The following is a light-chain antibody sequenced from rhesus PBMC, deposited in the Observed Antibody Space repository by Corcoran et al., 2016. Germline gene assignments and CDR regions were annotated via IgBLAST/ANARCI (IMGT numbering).Light chain of an antibody. CDR2: AAS. V-gene: IGKV1-18*01. Sequence: DIQMTQSPSSLSASVGDKVTITCRASQGISSWLAWYQQQPGKAPKLLIYAASSLQSGVPSRFRGSGSGTDYTLTISSLQPEDFATYYCQQGYNTPTFGQGTKVEIK. CDR3: QQGYNTPT. J-gene: IGKJ1*01. CDR1: QGISSW.